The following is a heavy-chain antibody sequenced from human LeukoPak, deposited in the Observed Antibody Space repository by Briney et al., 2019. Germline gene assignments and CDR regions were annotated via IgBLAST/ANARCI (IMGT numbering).Heavy chain of an antibody. CDR2: ITGRGNTI. CDR1: GFVFNSYE. V-gene: IGHV3-48*03. Sequence: PGGSLRLSCVASGFVFNSYEMSWLRQAPGKGLEWLSYITGRGNTIYYADSVRGRFTISRDNAKLSLYLQMNTLRAEDTAIYYCARSLGPTKPFDFWGKGTPVTVSS. CDR3: ARSLGPTKPFDF. D-gene: IGHD5-24*01. J-gene: IGHJ4*02.